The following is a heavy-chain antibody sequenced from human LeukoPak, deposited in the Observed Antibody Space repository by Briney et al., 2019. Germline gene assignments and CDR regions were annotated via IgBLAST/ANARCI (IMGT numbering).Heavy chain of an antibody. V-gene: IGHV3-23*01. CDR3: ATQPLETYYYDSSGSDWYFDL. CDR2: ISGSGGST. J-gene: IGHJ2*01. CDR1: GFTFSSYA. Sequence: GGSLRLSCAASGFTFSSYAKSWVRQAPGKGLEWVSAISGSGGSTYYADSVKGRFTISRDNSKNTLYLQMNSLRAEDTAVYYCATQPLETYYYDSSGSDWYFDLSVRGTLVTVSS. D-gene: IGHD3-22*01.